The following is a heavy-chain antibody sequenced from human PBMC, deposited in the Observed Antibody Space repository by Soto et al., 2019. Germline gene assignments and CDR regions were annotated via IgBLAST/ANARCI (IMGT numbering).Heavy chain of an antibody. J-gene: IGHJ5*02. CDR3: ARHGDDFCSGYTTWFDP. D-gene: IGHD3-3*01. Sequence: QLQLQESGPGLVKPSETLSLTCTVSGGSISSSSYYWGWIRQPPGKGLEWIGSIYYSGSTYYNPSLNSRVAISGDTSKNQFSPKLSSVTAADMAVYYWARHGDDFCSGYTTWFDPWGQGTLVTVSS. V-gene: IGHV4-39*01. CDR1: GGSISSSSYY. CDR2: IYYSGST.